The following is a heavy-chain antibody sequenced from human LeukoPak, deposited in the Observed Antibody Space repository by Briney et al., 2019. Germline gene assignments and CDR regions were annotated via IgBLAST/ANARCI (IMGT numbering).Heavy chain of an antibody. CDR3: ARDLTIVVEDAFDI. CDR2: INPNSGGT. J-gene: IGHJ3*02. CDR1: GYTFTGYY. Sequence: ASVKVSCKASGYTFTGYYVHWVRQAPGQGLEWMGRINPNSGGTNYAQKFQGRVTMTRDTSISTAYMELSRLRSDDTAVYYCARDLTIVVEDAFDIWGQGTMVTVSS. D-gene: IGHD3-22*01. V-gene: IGHV1-2*06.